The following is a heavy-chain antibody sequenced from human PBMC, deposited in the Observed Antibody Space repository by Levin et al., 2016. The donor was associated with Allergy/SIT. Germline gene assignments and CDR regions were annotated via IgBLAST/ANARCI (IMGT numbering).Heavy chain of an antibody. CDR3: AREIIGYCSSTSCSYFDY. J-gene: IGHJ4*02. D-gene: IGHD2-2*01. CDR2: INPSGGST. CDR1: GYTFTSYY. Sequence: ASVKVSCKASGYTFTSYYMHWVRQAPGQGLEWMGLINPSGGSTSYAQKFQGRVTMTRDTSTSTVYMELSSLRSEDTAVYYCAREIIGYCSSTSCSYFDYWGQGTLVTVSS. V-gene: IGHV1-46*01.